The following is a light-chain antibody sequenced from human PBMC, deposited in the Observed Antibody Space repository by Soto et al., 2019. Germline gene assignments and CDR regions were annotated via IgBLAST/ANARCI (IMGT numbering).Light chain of an antibody. CDR3: HSYAGSMRGRA. CDR2: DNS. CDR1: RSNIGAGYD. J-gene: IGLJ2*01. V-gene: IGLV1-40*01. Sequence: QSVLTQPPSLSGAPGQRVTISCTGSRSNIGAGYDVHWYQHLPGTAPKVLIFDNSNRPSGVPDRFSGSKSGTSASLAISGLQAEDEADYYCHSYAGSMRGRAFGGGTKLTVL.